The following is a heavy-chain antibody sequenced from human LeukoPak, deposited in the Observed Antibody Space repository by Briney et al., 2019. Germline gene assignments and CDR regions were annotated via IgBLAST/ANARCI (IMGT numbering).Heavy chain of an antibody. J-gene: IGHJ5*02. V-gene: IGHV3-33*01. Sequence: GGSLRLSCAASGFTFSTYVMHWVRQAPGKGLDWVALIWDDGNNNYYADSVKGRFTISTGNSKNTLYLQMNSPRAEDTAVYYCARDNGEWRLNWFDHWGQGTLVTVSS. D-gene: IGHD2-8*01. CDR3: ARDNGEWRLNWFDH. CDR1: GFTFSTYV. CDR2: IWDDGNNN.